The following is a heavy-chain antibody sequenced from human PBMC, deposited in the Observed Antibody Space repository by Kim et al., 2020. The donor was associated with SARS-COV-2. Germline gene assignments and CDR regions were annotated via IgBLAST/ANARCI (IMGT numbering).Heavy chain of an antibody. J-gene: IGHJ4*02. CDR3: ARHATSRYYFDY. CDR2: MYHTGST. Sequence: SETLSLTCTVSGGFINSASYYWGWIRQTPGRGLEWLGTMYHTGSTYYNPSLKSQVTISVDTSKNQFSLKLSSVTAADTAVYYCARHATSRYYFDYWGQGTLVTFSS. D-gene: IGHD2-2*01. V-gene: IGHV4-39*01. CDR1: GGFINSASYY.